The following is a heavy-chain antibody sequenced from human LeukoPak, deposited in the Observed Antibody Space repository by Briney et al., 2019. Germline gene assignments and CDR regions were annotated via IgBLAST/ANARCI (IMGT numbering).Heavy chain of an antibody. CDR3: ARGVRFLKV. D-gene: IGHD3-3*01. CDR1: GYSISSGYY. CDR2: IYHSGSS. J-gene: IGHJ4*02. Sequence: PSETLSLTCAVSGYSISSGYYWGWIRQPPGKGLEWIGSIYHSGSSYYNPSLKSRLTISVDTSKNQLSLKLSSVTAADTAVYYCARGVRFLKVWGQGTLVTVSS. V-gene: IGHV4-38-2*01.